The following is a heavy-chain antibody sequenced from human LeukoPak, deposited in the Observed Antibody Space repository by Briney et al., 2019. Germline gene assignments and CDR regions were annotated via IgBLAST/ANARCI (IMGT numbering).Heavy chain of an antibody. CDR2: IYSGGST. D-gene: IGHD3-3*01. J-gene: IGHJ5*02. Sequence: GGSLRLSCAVSGFTVSGDYMSWVRQAAGKGLEWVSVIYSGGSTYYADSVKGRFTISRDNSKNMLYLEMNSLRAEDTAVYYCARHDWFDPWGQGTLVTVSS. V-gene: IGHV3-53*01. CDR1: GFTVSGDY. CDR3: ARHDWFDP.